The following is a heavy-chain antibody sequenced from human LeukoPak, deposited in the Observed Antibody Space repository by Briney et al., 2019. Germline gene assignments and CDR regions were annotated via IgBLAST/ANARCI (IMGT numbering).Heavy chain of an antibody. CDR2: INPNSGGT. V-gene: IGHV1-2*02. Sequence: GASVKVSCKASGYTFTGYYMHWVRQAPGQGLEWMGWINPNSGGTNYAQKFQGRVTMTRDTSISTAYMELSRLRSDDTAVYYCARGGIAVAGNGEGIDYCGQGTLVTVSS. J-gene: IGHJ4*02. CDR1: GYTFTGYY. CDR3: ARGGIAVAGNGEGIDY. D-gene: IGHD6-19*01.